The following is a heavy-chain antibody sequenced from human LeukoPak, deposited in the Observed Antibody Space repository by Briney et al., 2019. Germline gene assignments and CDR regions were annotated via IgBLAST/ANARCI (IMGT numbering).Heavy chain of an antibody. V-gene: IGHV1-3*01. CDR3: ARGGDVCSGASCYSGWFDP. CDR1: GYTFTSYA. Sequence: ASVKVSCKASGYTFTSYAMHWVRQAPGLRLEWMGWINAGNGHTEYSQKFQGRVTITRDTSATTAYMELSSLRSEDTAVYYCARGGDVCSGASCYSGWFDPWGQGTLVTVSS. D-gene: IGHD2-15*01. J-gene: IGHJ5*02. CDR2: INAGNGHT.